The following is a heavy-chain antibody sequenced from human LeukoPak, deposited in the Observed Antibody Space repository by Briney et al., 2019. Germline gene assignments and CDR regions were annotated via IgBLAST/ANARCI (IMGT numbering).Heavy chain of an antibody. J-gene: IGHJ4*02. CDR1: GGSISSGGYS. CDR2: IFHTGNP. CDR3: ARVGSSAYFDY. V-gene: IGHV4-30-2*01. D-gene: IGHD1-26*01. Sequence: SETLSLTCAVSGGSISSGGYSWSWIRQPPGKGLEWIGYIFHTGNPYYNPSLKSRVTISVDRSKNQFSLKLSSVTAADTAVYYCARVGSSAYFDYWGQGTLVTVSS.